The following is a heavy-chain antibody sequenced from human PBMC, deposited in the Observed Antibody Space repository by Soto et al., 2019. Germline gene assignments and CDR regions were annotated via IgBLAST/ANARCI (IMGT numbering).Heavy chain of an antibody. CDR1: GYTFTGYY. CDR2: INPNSGGT. V-gene: IGHV1-2*02. D-gene: IGHD6-13*01. CDR3: ARDIAAAGTYYYYYGMDV. J-gene: IGHJ6*02. Sequence: ASVKVSCKASGYTFTGYYMHWVRQAPGQGLEWMGWINPNSGGTNYAQKFQGRVTMTRDTSISTAYMELSRLRSDDTAVYYCARDIAAAGTYYYYYGMDVWCQGTTVTVSS.